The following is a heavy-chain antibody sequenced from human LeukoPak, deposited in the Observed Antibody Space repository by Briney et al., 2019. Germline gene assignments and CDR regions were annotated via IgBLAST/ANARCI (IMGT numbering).Heavy chain of an antibody. CDR3: ARDTSEVYEWLVFDH. CDR2: ISVDSAQI. J-gene: IGHJ4*02. D-gene: IGHD5-12*01. Sequence: RGTLRLSCAASGFVFGAFSMNWVRQAPGKGLEWGSSISVDSAQIYNADSVRVRFTISRDHAENSLYLEMKRLTVEDPAVYYFARDTSEVYEWLVFDHWGQGALVSVSS. CDR1: GFVFGAFS. V-gene: IGHV3-21*06.